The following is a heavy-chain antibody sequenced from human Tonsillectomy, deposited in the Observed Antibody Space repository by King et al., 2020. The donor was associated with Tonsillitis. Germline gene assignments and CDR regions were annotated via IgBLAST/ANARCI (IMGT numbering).Heavy chain of an antibody. Sequence: VQLPESGPGLVKPSGTLSLTCAVSGGSISSSNWWSWVRQPPGKGLEWIGEIYHSGSTNYNPSLKSRVTISVDKSKNQFSLKLSSVTAADTAVYYCARDYCSGGSCYEGYWFDPWGQGTLVTVSS. CDR1: GGSISSSNW. CDR3: ARDYCSGGSCYEGYWFDP. V-gene: IGHV4-4*02. D-gene: IGHD2-15*01. J-gene: IGHJ5*02. CDR2: IYHSGST.